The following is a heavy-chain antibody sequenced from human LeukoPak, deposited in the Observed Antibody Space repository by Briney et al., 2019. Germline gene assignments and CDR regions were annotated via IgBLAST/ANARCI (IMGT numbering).Heavy chain of an antibody. CDR1: GGSINNYY. Sequence: PSETLSLTCTVSGGSINNYYWSWIRQPPGKGLEWLGYIYYSGSTNYNPSLKSRVTISVDTSKNQFSLKLSSVTAADTAVYYCARLYGGNSFIDYWGQGTLVTVSS. V-gene: IGHV4-59*08. D-gene: IGHD4-23*01. CDR2: IYYSGST. J-gene: IGHJ4*02. CDR3: ARLYGGNSFIDY.